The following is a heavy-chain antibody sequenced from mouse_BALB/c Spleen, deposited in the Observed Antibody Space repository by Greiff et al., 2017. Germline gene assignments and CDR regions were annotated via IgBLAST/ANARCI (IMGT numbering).Heavy chain of an antibody. CDR3: ARHGYDDGPWFAY. D-gene: IGHD2-2*01. J-gene: IGHJ3*01. Sequence: DVKLVESGGDLVKPGGSLKLSCAASGFTFSSYGMSWVRQTPDKRLEWVATISSGGSYTYYPDSVKGRFTISRDNAKNTLYLQMSSLKSEDTAMYYCARHGYDDGPWFAYWGQGTLVTVSA. V-gene: IGHV5-6*02. CDR1: GFTFSSYG. CDR2: ISSGGSYT.